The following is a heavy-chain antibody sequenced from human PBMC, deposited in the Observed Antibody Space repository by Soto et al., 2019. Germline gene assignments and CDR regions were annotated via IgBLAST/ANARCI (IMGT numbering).Heavy chain of an antibody. V-gene: IGHV1-69*01. CDR2: IIPIFGTA. D-gene: IGHD3-10*01. CDR1: GGTFSSYA. Sequence: QVQLVQSGAEVKKPGSSVKVSCKASGGTFSSYAISWVRQAPGQGLEWMGGIIPIFGTANYAQKLQGRVTITADESTSTAYMELSSLRSEDTAVYYCARVPSYGSGSYYKGYYGMDVWGQGTTVTVSS. J-gene: IGHJ6*02. CDR3: ARVPSYGSGSYYKGYYGMDV.